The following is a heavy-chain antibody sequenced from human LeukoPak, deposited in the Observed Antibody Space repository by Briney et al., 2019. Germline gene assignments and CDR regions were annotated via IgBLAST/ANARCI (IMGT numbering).Heavy chain of an antibody. CDR1: GGSISSGSYY. V-gene: IGHV4-61*02. CDR2: IYTSGST. Sequence: SETLSLTCTVSGGSISSGSYYWSWIRQPAGKGLEWIGRIYTSGSTNYNPSLKSRVTISVDTSKNQFSLTLTSVTAADTAVYYCARCGSELRGVYYHYYMDVWGKGTTVIVSS. D-gene: IGHD3-10*01. CDR3: ARCGSELRGVYYHYYMDV. J-gene: IGHJ6*03.